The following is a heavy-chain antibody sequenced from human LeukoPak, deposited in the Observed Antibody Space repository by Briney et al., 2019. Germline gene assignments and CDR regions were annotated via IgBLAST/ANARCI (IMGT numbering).Heavy chain of an antibody. CDR2: IWNDGSDK. J-gene: IGHJ1*01. D-gene: IGHD4-11*01. V-gene: IGHV3-33*06. CDR3: AKDAQRGFDYSNSLQH. CDR1: KFTFSHYA. Sequence: PEGSLRLSCAASKFTFSHYAMHWVRQAPGKGLEWVAVIWNDGSDKYYADSVKGRFTVSRDNSRNILYLQMDSLRAEDTGVYYCAKDAQRGFDYSNSLQHWGPGTLVTVSS.